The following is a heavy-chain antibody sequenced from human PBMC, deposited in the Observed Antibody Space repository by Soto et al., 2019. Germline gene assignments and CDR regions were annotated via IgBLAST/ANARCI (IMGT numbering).Heavy chain of an antibody. CDR2: FDPEDGET. CDR1: GYTLTELS. Sequence: ASVKVSCMVSGYTLTELSMHWVRQAPGKGLEWMAGFDPEDGETIYAQKFQGRVTMTEDTSTDTAYMELSSLRSEDTAVYYCATLAPMVRGVINWFDPWGQGTLVTVPS. CDR3: ATLAPMVRGVINWFDP. J-gene: IGHJ5*02. D-gene: IGHD3-10*01. V-gene: IGHV1-24*01.